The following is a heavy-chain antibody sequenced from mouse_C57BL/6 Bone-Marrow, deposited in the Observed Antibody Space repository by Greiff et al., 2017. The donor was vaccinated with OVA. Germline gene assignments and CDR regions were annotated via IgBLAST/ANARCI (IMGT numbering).Heavy chain of an antibody. CDR3: AGEEGIDCDFFDY. CDR1: GFTFSNYW. CDR2: IRFNSDNSAT. D-gene: IGHD2-4*01. V-gene: IGHV6-3*01. J-gene: IGHJ2*01. Sequence: EVQLVESGGGLVQPGRSMKLSCAASGFTFSNYWLNWVRQPPEKGLEWVAEIRFNSDNSATHSAESVPRRFTISRNETKNSVYLQMNNLRDDDTGIYYCAGEEGIDCDFFDYWGQGTTLTVSS.